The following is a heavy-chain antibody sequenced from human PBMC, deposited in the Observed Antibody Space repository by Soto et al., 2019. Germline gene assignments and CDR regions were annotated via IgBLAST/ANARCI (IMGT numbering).Heavy chain of an antibody. CDR3: AKGEDIVLVPAAMPYYYYYGMDV. CDR1: GFTFSSYA. V-gene: IGHV3-23*01. J-gene: IGHJ6*02. Sequence: PGGSLRLSCAASGFTFSSYAMSWVRQAPGKGLEWVSAISGSGGSTYYADSVKGRFTISRDNSKNTLYLQMNSLRAEDTAVYYCAKGEDIVLVPAAMPYYYYYGMDVWGQGTTVTVSS. CDR2: ISGSGGST. D-gene: IGHD2-2*01.